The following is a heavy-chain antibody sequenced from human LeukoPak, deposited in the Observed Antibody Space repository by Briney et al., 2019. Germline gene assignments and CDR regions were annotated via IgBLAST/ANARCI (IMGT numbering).Heavy chain of an antibody. Sequence: PGGSLRLSCAASGFMFSNYGMSWVRQAPGKGLEWVSSITGSATGIYYADSVKGRFIISRDNSKNTLYLQMNSLRAEDTAEYYCAKNMISNSWLGDDSWGQGALVIVSS. D-gene: IGHD6-13*01. V-gene: IGHV3-23*01. CDR1: GFMFSNYG. CDR3: AKNMISNSWLGDDS. CDR2: ITGSATGI. J-gene: IGHJ4*02.